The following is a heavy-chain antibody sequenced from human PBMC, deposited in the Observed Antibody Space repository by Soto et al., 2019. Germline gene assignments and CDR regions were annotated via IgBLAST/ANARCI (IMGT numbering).Heavy chain of an antibody. CDR2: ISSSSSYI. V-gene: IGHV3-21*01. J-gene: IGHJ6*02. D-gene: IGHD1-26*01. CDR3: ARDGGGWELLRFAYYYGMDV. CDR1: GFTFSSYS. Sequence: PGGSLRLSCAASGFTFSSYSMNWVRQAPGKGLEWVSSISSSSSYIYYADSVKGRFTISRDNAKNSLYLQMNSLRAEDTAVYYCARDGGGWELLRFAYYYGMDVWGQGTTVTVSS.